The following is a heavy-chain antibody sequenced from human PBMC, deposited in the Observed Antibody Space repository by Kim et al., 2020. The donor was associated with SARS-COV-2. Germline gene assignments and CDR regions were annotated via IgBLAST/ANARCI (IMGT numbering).Heavy chain of an antibody. Sequence: KGRFTISGDNSKNTRYLQRNSLRAEDTAVYYCARDQTRYFDWLLPDAFDIWGQGTMVTVSS. CDR3: ARDQTRYFDWLLPDAFDI. J-gene: IGHJ3*02. D-gene: IGHD3-9*01. V-gene: IGHV3-30*07.